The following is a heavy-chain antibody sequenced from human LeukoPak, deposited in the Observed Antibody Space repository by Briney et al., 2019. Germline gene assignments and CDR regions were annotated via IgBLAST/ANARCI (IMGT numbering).Heavy chain of an antibody. CDR1: GFTFSSYS. CDR3: ARGDYFDLSNGESLY. CDR2: ISSSSSTI. J-gene: IGHJ4*02. D-gene: IGHD2/OR15-2a*01. V-gene: IGHV3-48*01. Sequence: GGSLRLSCAASGFTFSSYSMNWVRQAPGKGLEWVSYISSSSSTIYYADSVKGRFTISRDNAKNSLYLQMNSLRAEDTAVYYCARGDYFDLSNGESLYWGQGTLVTVSS.